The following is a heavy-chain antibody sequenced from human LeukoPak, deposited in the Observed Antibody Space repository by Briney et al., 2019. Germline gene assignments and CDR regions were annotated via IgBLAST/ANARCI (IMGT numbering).Heavy chain of an antibody. D-gene: IGHD3-9*01. CDR3: AKDLYAGERYFDQPTDY. J-gene: IGHJ4*02. CDR2: ISGSGGST. V-gene: IGHV3-23*01. CDR1: GFSFSSYS. Sequence: QPGGSLRLSCAASGFSFSSYSMNWVRQAPGKGLEWVSAISGSGGSTYYADSVKGRFTISRDNSKNTLYLQMNSLRAEDTAVYYCAKDLYAGERYFDQPTDYWGQGTLVTVSS.